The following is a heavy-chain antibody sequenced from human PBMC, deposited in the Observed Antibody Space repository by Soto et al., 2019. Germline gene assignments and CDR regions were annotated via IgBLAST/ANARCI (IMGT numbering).Heavy chain of an antibody. Sequence: EVQLVESGGGLVQSGGSLRLSCAASGFTFSNYWMTWVRQAPGKGLEWVANIKGDGSEKDSGDSVKGRFTISRDNAENSLFLQMNSLTAADTAIYYCALNSGWYRLDFWGQGALVTVSS. CDR3: ALNSGWYRLDF. CDR1: GFTFSNYW. V-gene: IGHV3-7*05. CDR2: IKGDGSEK. J-gene: IGHJ4*02. D-gene: IGHD6-19*01.